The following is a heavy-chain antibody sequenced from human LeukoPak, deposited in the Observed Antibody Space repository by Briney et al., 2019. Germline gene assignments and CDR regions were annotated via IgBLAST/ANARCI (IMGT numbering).Heavy chain of an antibody. CDR2: IIPIFGTA. J-gene: IGHJ4*02. CDR1: GGTFSSYA. D-gene: IGHD1-26*01. V-gene: IGHV1-69*06. Sequence: SVKVSCKASGGTFSSYAISWVRQAPGQGLEWMGGIIPIFGTANYAQKFQGRVTITADKSTSTAYMELSSLRSEDTAVYYCARVDSGSYPPLGYWGQGTLVTVSS. CDR3: ARVDSGSYPPLGY.